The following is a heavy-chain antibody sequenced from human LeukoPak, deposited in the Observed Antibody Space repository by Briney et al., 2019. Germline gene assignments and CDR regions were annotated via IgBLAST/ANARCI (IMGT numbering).Heavy chain of an antibody. Sequence: GGSLRLSCAASGFTFSSYSMSWVRQAPGKGLEWVSSISSSSSYIYYADSVKGRFTISRDNAKNSLYLQMNSLRAEDTAVYYCARGTPYYYDSSGYYPFDYWGQGTLVTVSS. CDR1: GFTFSSYS. CDR2: ISSSSSYI. D-gene: IGHD3-22*01. J-gene: IGHJ4*02. CDR3: ARGTPYYYDSSGYYPFDY. V-gene: IGHV3-21*01.